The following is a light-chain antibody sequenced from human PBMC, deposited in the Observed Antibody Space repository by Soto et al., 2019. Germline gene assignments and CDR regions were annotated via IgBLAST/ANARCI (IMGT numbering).Light chain of an antibody. CDR3: QQYNSYPWT. J-gene: IGKJ1*01. V-gene: IGKV1-5*01. Sequence: DIQMTQSPSSLSASVGDRVTITCRALQAVGTDLSWYQQKQGKAPRLVSSVASTLQSGVPSRFSGSGSGTDFTLAISSLQPDDSATYYCQQYNSYPWTFGQGTKVQIK. CDR2: VAS. CDR1: QAVGTD.